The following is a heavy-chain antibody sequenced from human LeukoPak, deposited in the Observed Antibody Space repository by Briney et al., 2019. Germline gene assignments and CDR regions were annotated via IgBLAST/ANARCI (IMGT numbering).Heavy chain of an antibody. Sequence: SETLPLTCAVSGYSISSGYYWGWIRQPPGKGLEWIGSIYHSGSTYYNPSLKSRVTISVDTSKNQFSLKLSSVTAADTAVYYCARPLLYCSSTSCPVGYWDQGTLVTVSS. CDR3: ARPLLYCSSTSCPVGY. J-gene: IGHJ4*02. V-gene: IGHV4-38-2*01. CDR1: GYSISSGYY. D-gene: IGHD2-2*01. CDR2: IYHSGST.